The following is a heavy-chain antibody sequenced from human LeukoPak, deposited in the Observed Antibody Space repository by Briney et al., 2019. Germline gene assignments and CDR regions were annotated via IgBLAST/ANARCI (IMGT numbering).Heavy chain of an antibody. CDR3: ARDMRVGSNNPYYNYYGVDV. J-gene: IGHJ6*02. Sequence: GGSLRLSCAASGFTFSSYWMSWVRQAPGKGLEWVANIKQDGSEKYYVDSVKGRFTISRDNAKNSLYLQMNSLRAEDTAVYYCARDMRVGSNNPYYNYYGVDVWGQGTTVTVSS. CDR1: GFTFSSYW. CDR2: IKQDGSEK. V-gene: IGHV3-7*01. D-gene: IGHD1-14*01.